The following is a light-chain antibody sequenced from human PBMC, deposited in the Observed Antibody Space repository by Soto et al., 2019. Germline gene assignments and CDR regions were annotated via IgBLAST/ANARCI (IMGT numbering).Light chain of an antibody. CDR3: QQYYNWPPYT. CDR1: QSVSSN. Sequence: EIVMTQSPATLSVSPGERATLSCRASQSVSSNLAWYQQKPGQAPRLLIYGASTRATGVPARFSGSGSVTEFTLTITSLQSEDFAVYYCQQYYNWPPYTFGQGTKLEIK. J-gene: IGKJ2*01. V-gene: IGKV3-15*01. CDR2: GAS.